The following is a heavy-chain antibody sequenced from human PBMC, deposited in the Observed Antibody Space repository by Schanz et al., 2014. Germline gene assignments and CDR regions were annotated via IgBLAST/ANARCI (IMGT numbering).Heavy chain of an antibody. D-gene: IGHD1-26*01. V-gene: IGHV3-74*01. Sequence: EVQLVQSGGGLVQPGGSLRLSCAASGFTFSSHWMHWVRQAPGKGLVWVSRINGDGSRTAYADSVKGRFTISRDNSKNTLFLQMNSLRAEDTAVYYCARDHTTESYYSAGPPIDYWGQGTLLTVSS. J-gene: IGHJ4*02. CDR1: GFTFSSHW. CDR3: ARDHTTESYYSAGPPIDY. CDR2: INGDGSRT.